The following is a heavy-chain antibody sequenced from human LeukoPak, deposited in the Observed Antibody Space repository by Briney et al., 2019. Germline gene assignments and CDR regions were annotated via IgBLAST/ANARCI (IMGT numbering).Heavy chain of an antibody. J-gene: IGHJ3*02. D-gene: IGHD3-10*01. Sequence: SETLSLTCAVYGGSFSTSSYYWSWIRQPPGKGLEWIGYIYYSGSTNYNPSLKSRVTISVDTSKNQFSLKLSSVTAADTAVYYCARVLWFGRHDAFDIWGQGTMVTVSS. V-gene: IGHV4-61*01. CDR1: GGSFSTSSYY. CDR3: ARVLWFGRHDAFDI. CDR2: IYYSGST.